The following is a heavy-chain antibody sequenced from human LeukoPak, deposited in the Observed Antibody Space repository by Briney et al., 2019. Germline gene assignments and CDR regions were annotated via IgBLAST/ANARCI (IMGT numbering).Heavy chain of an antibody. J-gene: IGHJ4*02. CDR3: ARPAIAAAQDY. D-gene: IGHD6-13*01. V-gene: IGHV3-7*02. Sequence: GGSLRLSCAASGFTFSTYWMSWVRQAPGKGLGWVAYINQDGSEKHYVDSVKGRFTISRDNAKSSLYLQMNSLRAEDTAVYYCARPAIAAAQDYWGQGTLVTVSS. CDR2: INQDGSEK. CDR1: GFTFSTYW.